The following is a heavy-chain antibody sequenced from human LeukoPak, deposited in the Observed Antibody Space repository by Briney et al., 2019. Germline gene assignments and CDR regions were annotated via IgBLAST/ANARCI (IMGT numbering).Heavy chain of an antibody. CDR1: GGSISSYY. J-gene: IGHJ4*02. V-gene: IGHV4-59*08. CDR2: IYYSGST. CDR3: ARHTTVVPPHYFDY. Sequence: PSETLSLTCTVSGGSISSYYWSWIRQPPGKGLEWIGYIYYSGSTNYNPSLKSRVTISLDTSKNQISLKLSSVTAADTAVYYCARHTTVVPPHYFDYWGQGTLVTVYS. D-gene: IGHD4-23*01.